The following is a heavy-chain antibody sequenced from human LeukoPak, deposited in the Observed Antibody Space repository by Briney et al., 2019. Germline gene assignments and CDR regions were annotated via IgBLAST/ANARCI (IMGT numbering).Heavy chain of an antibody. Sequence: GGSLRLSCAASGFTFSNYAMSWVRQAPGKGLEWVSSISNSGGTIYYADSVKGRFIVSRDNSKNTLYLQMNSLRAEDTAVYYCARRYFWYLDLWGRGTPVTVSS. CDR1: GFTFSNYA. CDR3: ARRYFWYLDL. CDR2: ISNSGGTI. D-gene: IGHD1-1*01. J-gene: IGHJ2*01. V-gene: IGHV3-23*01.